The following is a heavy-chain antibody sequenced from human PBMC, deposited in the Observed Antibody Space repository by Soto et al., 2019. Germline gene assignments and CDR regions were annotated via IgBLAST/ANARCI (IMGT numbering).Heavy chain of an antibody. D-gene: IGHD3-22*01. CDR3: ARDMQDYYDSSGSFNYYYYGMDV. V-gene: IGHV4-31*11. J-gene: IGHJ6*02. CDR2: IYYSGST. Sequence: SETQSLTCAVSGGSIISGGYYWRGIRQHPGNGLEWIWYIYYSGSTYYNPSLKSRVTISVDTSKNQFSLKLSSVTAADTAVYYCARDMQDYYDSSGSFNYYYYGMDVWGQGTTVTVSS. CDR1: GGSIISGGYY.